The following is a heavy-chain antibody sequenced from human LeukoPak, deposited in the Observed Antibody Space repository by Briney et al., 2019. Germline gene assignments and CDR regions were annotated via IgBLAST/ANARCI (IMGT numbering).Heavy chain of an antibody. D-gene: IGHD2-2*01. CDR3: ARDRGRGSTSCYDY. J-gene: IGHJ4*02. Sequence: ASVKVSCKASGYTFTSYGISWVRQAPGQGLEWMGWISAYNGNTNYAQTLQGRVTMTTDTSTSTAYMELRSLRSDDTAVYYCARDRGRGSTSCYDYWGQGTLVTVSS. V-gene: IGHV1-18*01. CDR2: ISAYNGNT. CDR1: GYTFTSYG.